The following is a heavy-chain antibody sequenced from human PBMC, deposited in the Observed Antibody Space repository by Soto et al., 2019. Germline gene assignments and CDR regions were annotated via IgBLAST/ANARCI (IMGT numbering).Heavy chain of an antibody. CDR1: GYTFTGYY. CDR3: ARDALVVPAARSQDTYYYYGMDV. V-gene: IGHV1-2*02. D-gene: IGHD2-2*01. CDR2: IDPNSGGT. J-gene: IGHJ6*02. Sequence: ASVKVSCKASGYTFTGYYMHWVRQAPGQGLEWMGWIDPNSGGTNYAQKFQGRVTMTRDTSISTAYMELSRLRSDDTAVYYCARDALVVPAARSQDTYYYYGMDVWGQGTTVTVSS.